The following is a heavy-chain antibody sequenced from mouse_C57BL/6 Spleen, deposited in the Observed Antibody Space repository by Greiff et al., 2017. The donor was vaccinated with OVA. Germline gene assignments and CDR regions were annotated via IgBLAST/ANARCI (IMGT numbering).Heavy chain of an antibody. V-gene: IGHV1-26*01. J-gene: IGHJ2*01. CDR2: INPNNGGT. Sequence: EVKLQQSGPELVKPGASVKISCKASGYTFTDYYMNWVKQSHGQSLEWIGDINPNNGGTSYNQKFKGKATLTVDKSSSTAYMELRSLTSEDSAVYYCARSYIGYFDYWGQGTTLTVSS. CDR3: ARSYIGYFDY. D-gene: IGHD1-3*01. CDR1: GYTFTDYY.